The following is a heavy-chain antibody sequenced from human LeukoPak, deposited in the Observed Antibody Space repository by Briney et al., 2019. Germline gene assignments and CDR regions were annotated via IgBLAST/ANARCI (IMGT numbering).Heavy chain of an antibody. Sequence: ASVKVSCKASGYTFTSYAMHWVRQAPGQRLEWMGWINAGNGNTKYSQKFQGRVTITRDTSASTAYMELSSLRSEDTAAYYCARSSMVRTFDYWGQGTLVTVSS. V-gene: IGHV1-3*01. CDR1: GYTFTSYA. CDR2: INAGNGNT. J-gene: IGHJ4*02. D-gene: IGHD3-10*01. CDR3: ARSSMVRTFDY.